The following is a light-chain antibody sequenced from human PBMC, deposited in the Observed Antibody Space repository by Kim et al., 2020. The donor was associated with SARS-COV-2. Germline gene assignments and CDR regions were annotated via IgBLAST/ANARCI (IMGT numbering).Light chain of an antibody. CDR3: QQLNSYLYT. CDR2: LEY. J-gene: IGKJ2*01. CDR1: KGISSS. Sequence: SASSGDRVTITCRASKGISSSLAWYQQKPGKPPRVLIYLEYTLRSTVPARFSASGSGTEFTLTISSLQPEDFATYYCQQLNSYLYTFGQGTKLEI. V-gene: IGKV1-9*01.